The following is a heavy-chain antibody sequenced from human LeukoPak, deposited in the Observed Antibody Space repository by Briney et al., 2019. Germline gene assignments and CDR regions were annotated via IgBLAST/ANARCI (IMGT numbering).Heavy chain of an antibody. CDR2: ISGSGGST. Sequence: GGSLRLSCAASGFTFSSYAMSWVRQAPGKGLEWVSAISGSGGSTYYADSVKGRFTISRDNSKNVLYLQMNSLRAEDTAVYYCAKAGDCSSTSCPAYYYYYYMDVWGKGTTVTVSS. CDR3: AKAGDCSSTSCPAYYYYYYMDV. CDR1: GFTFSSYA. V-gene: IGHV3-23*01. D-gene: IGHD2-2*03. J-gene: IGHJ6*03.